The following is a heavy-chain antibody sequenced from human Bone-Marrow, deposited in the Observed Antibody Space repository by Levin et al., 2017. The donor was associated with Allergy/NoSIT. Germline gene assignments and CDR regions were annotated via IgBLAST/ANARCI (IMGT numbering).Heavy chain of an antibody. V-gene: IGHV3-30-3*01. CDR3: ARDPYYYDSSGYYYRGVPAYFDY. Sequence: PGGSLRLSCAASGFTFSSYAMHWVRQAPGKGLEWVAVISYDGSNKYYADSVKGRFTISRDNSKNTLYLQMNSLRAEDTAVYYCARDPYYYDSSGYYYRGVPAYFDYWGQGTLVTVSS. J-gene: IGHJ4*02. D-gene: IGHD3-22*01. CDR2: ISYDGSNK. CDR1: GFTFSSYA.